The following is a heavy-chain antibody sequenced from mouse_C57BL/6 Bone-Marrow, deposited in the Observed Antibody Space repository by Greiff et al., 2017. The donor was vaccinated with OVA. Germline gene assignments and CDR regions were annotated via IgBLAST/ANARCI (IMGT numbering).Heavy chain of an antibody. CDR3: ALYDGYYVGFAY. Sequence: QVQLQQSGAELARPGASVKLSCKASGYTFTSYGISWVKQRTGQGLEWIGEIYPRSGNTYSNEKFKGKATLTADKSSSTAYMELRSLTSEDSAVYFCALYDGYYVGFAYWGQGTLVTVSA. J-gene: IGHJ3*01. CDR2: IYPRSGNT. D-gene: IGHD2-3*01. V-gene: IGHV1-81*01. CDR1: GYTFTSYG.